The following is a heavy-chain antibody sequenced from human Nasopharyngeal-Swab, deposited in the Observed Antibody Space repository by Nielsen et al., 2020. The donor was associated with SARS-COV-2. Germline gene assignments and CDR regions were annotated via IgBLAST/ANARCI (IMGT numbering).Heavy chain of an antibody. J-gene: IGHJ6*03. Sequence: SETLSLTCTVSGGSISSYYWSWIRQPPGKGLEWIGYIYYSGSTNYNPSLKSRVTISVVTSKNQFSLKLSSVTAADTAVYYCARAKEWLYYMDVWGKGTTVTVSS. V-gene: IGHV4-59*01. CDR3: ARAKEWLYYMDV. CDR2: IYYSGST. D-gene: IGHD3-3*01. CDR1: GGSISSYY.